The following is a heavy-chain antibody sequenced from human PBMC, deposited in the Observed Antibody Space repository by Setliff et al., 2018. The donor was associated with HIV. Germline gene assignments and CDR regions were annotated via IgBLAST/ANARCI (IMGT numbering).Heavy chain of an antibody. Sequence: SETLSLTCSVSGASLQSYYWCWIRQPAGKGLQWIGRIYYVGWSKYNPSLEDRVTMSVDTSNNQFSLSLRSVTAADTAIYDCARSIHGGGSEPFDTWGQGILVTVSS. J-gene: IGHJ5*02. CDR2: IYYVGWS. CDR3: ARSIHGGGSEPFDT. V-gene: IGHV4-4*07. CDR1: GASLQSYY. D-gene: IGHD3-10*01.